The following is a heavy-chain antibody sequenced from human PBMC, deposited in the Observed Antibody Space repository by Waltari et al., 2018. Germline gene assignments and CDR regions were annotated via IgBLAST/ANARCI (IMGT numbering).Heavy chain of an antibody. D-gene: IGHD3-10*01. J-gene: IGHJ6*02. V-gene: IGHV4-34*01. Sequence: QVQLQQWGAGLLTPSETLSLTCAVYGGSFSGYYWSWIRQPPGKGLEWIGEINHSGSTNYNPSLKSRVTISVDTSKNQFSLKLSSVTAADTAVYYCARSVVRGVVAVTNGGYYYYGMDVWGQGTTVTVSS. CDR1: GGSFSGYY. CDR2: INHSGST. CDR3: ARSVVRGVVAVTNGGYYYYGMDV.